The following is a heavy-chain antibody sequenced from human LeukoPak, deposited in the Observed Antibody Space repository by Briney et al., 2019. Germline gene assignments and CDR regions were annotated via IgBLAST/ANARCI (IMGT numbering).Heavy chain of an antibody. V-gene: IGHV1-2*02. J-gene: IGHJ4*02. CDR2: INPNSGGT. CDR3: ARDPRFLEWFAPGY. CDR1: GYTFTDYY. Sequence: ASVKVSCKASGYTFTDYYIHWVRQAPGQGLEWMGWINPNSGGTNYAQKFQDRVTMTRDTSISTAYMELSRLRSDDTAVYYCARDPRFLEWFAPGYWGQGTLVTVSS. D-gene: IGHD3-3*01.